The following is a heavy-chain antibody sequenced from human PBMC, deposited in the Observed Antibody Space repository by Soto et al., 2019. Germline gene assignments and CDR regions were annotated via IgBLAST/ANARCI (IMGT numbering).Heavy chain of an antibody. V-gene: IGHV4-30-2*01. D-gene: IGHD3-16*01. Sequence: SETLSLTCAVSGGSISSGGYSWSWIRQPPGKGLEWIGYIYHSGSTYYSPSLKSRVTISVDRSKNQFSLKLSSVTAADTAVYYCARRTGKCLEFDYWGPGTLVTV. CDR3: ARRTGKCLEFDY. J-gene: IGHJ4*02. CDR1: GGSISSGGYS. CDR2: IYHSGST.